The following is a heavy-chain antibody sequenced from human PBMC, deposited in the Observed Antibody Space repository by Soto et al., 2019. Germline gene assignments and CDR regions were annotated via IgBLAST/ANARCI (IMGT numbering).Heavy chain of an antibody. CDR1: GYTFYSHS. V-gene: IGHV1-18*01. J-gene: IGHJ6*02. D-gene: IGHD5-18*01. CDR3: ARCIQQDYYYGMDV. CDR2: ISSDNDNT. Sequence: QAQLAQSGAEVMKPGASVKVSCKASGYTFYSHSISWVRQAPGQGLEWMGRISSDNDNTRYAQKFRGRVTMTTDTSTSTVYMELRNLRSDDTAVYYCARCIQQDYYYGMDVWGQGTTVTVSS.